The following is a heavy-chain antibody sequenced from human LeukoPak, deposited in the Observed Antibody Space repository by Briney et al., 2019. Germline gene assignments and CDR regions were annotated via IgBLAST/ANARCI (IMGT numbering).Heavy chain of an antibody. CDR3: AKNWGAQSGLRYYFDY. V-gene: IGHV3-21*04. Sequence: GGSLRLSCAASGFTFSSYSMNWVRQAPGKGLEWVSSISSSSSYIYYADSVKGRFTISRDNSKNTLYLQMNSLGAEDTAVYYCAKNWGAQSGLRYYFDYWGQGTLVTVSS. D-gene: IGHD1-26*01. J-gene: IGHJ4*02. CDR1: GFTFSSYS. CDR2: ISSSSSYI.